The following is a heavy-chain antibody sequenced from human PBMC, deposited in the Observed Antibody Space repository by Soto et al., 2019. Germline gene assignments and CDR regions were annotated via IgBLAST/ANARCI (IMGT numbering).Heavy chain of an antibody. D-gene: IGHD6-13*01. CDR2: ISSNVGST. J-gene: IGHJ3*02. V-gene: IGHV3-64D*06. CDR1: GFTFSSYA. Sequence: GGSLRLSCSASGFTFSSYAMHWVRQAPGKGLEYVSAISSNVGSTYYADSVKGRFTISRDNSKNTLYLQMSSLRAEDTAVYYCVKDRKADEPAAGDPVDIWGQGTMVTVS. CDR3: VKDRKADEPAAGDPVDI.